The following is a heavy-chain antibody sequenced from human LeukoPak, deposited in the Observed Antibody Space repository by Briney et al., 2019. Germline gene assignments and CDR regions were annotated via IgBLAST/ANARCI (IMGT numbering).Heavy chain of an antibody. CDR2: IIPIFGIA. D-gene: IGHD2-2*01. Sequence: ASVKVSCKASGGTFSSYAISWVRQAPGQGLEWMGRIIPIFGIANYAQKFQGRVTITADKSTSTAYMELSSLRSEDTAVYYCARDRVDCSSTSCSYGGYYYYGMDVWGQGTTVTVSS. CDR3: ARDRVDCSSTSCSYGGYYYYGMDV. V-gene: IGHV1-69*04. CDR1: GGTFSSYA. J-gene: IGHJ6*02.